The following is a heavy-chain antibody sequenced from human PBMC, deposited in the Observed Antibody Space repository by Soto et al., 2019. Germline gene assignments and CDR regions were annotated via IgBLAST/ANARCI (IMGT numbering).Heavy chain of an antibody. J-gene: IGHJ5*02. CDR2: ISGSGFKK. Sequence: GGSLRLSCAASGFIFENFGMSWVRQAPGKGLEWISSISGSGFKKYYADPVKGRFTISRDNSKSTAYLELNNLSAEDTAVYHCAKNQGVELVPLATVDWFDPWGQGSVVTVSS. CDR1: GFIFENFG. V-gene: IGHV3-23*01. D-gene: IGHD1-26*01. CDR3: AKNQGVELVPLATVDWFDP.